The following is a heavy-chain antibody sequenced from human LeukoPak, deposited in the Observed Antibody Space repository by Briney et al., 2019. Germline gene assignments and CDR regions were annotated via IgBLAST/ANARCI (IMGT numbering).Heavy chain of an antibody. V-gene: IGHV3-48*04. D-gene: IGHD3-22*01. J-gene: IGHJ4*02. Sequence: GGSLRLSCAASGFTFSSYSMNWVRQAPGKGLEWVSYISSSSSTIYYADSVKGRFTISRDNAKISLYLQMNSLRAEDTAVYYCARGDYYDSSAPFDYWGQGTLVTVSS. CDR1: GFTFSSYS. CDR2: ISSSSSTI. CDR3: ARGDYYDSSAPFDY.